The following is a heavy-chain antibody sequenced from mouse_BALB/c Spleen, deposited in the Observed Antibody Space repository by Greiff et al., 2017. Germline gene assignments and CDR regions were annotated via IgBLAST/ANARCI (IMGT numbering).Heavy chain of an antibody. CDR2: IFPGDGST. D-gene: IGHD1-1*01. Sequence: QVQLQQSGAELVKPGASVKLSCKATGDTFTSDVINWVRQRPEQGLEWIGWIFPGDGSTKYNEKFKGKATLTTDKSSSTAYMQLSRLTSEDSAVYFCARSLLLRSLYFDDWGQGTTLTVSS. V-gene: IGHV1S56*01. J-gene: IGHJ2*01. CDR1: GDTFTSDV. CDR3: ARSLLLRSLYFDD.